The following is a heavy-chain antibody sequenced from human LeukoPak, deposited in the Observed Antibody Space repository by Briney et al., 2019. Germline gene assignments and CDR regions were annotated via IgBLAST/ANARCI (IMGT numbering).Heavy chain of an antibody. D-gene: IGHD3-22*01. CDR2: IYYSGST. J-gene: IGHJ5*02. Sequence: SETLSLTCAVYGGSFSGYYWSWIRQHPGKGLEWIGYIYYSGSTYYNPSLKSRVTISVDTSKNQFSLKLSSVTAADTAVYYCARFGYDSSGYYWFDPWGQGTLVTVSS. CDR3: ARFGYDSSGYYWFDP. V-gene: IGHV4-31*11. CDR1: GGSFSGYY.